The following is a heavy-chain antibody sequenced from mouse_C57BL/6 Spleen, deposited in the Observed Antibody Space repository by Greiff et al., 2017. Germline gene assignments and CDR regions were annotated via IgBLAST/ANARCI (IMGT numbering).Heavy chain of an antibody. CDR1: GYTFTSYW. J-gene: IGHJ4*01. D-gene: IGHD1-1*01. Sequence: VQLQQPGAELVMPGASVKLSCKASGYTFTSYWMHWVKQRPGQGLEWIGEIDPSDSYTNYNQKFTGKSTLTVDKSSSTAYMQLSSLTSEDSAVYYCARRLDGSSLYAMDYWGQGTSVTVSS. CDR2: IDPSDSYT. CDR3: ARRLDGSSLYAMDY. V-gene: IGHV1-69*01.